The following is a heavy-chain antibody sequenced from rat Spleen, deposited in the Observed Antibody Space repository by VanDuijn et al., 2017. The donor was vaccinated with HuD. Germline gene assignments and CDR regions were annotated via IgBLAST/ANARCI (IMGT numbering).Heavy chain of an antibody. CDR3: ARRHYGYTDYFDY. J-gene: IGHJ2*01. V-gene: IGHV5-7*01. CDR1: GFTFNNYD. Sequence: EVQLVESEGGLVQPGRSLKLSCAASGFTFNNYDMAWVRQSPKKGLEWVATILYDGNGIYYRDSVKGRFTVSRDNSKSTLYLQVDSLRSEDTATYYCARRHYGYTDYFDYWGQGVMVTVSS. D-gene: IGHD1-9*01. CDR2: ILYDGNGI.